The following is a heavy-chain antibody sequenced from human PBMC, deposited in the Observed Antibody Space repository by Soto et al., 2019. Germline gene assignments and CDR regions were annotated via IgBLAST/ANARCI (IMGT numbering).Heavy chain of an antibody. CDR2: IDHSGST. J-gene: IGHJ4*02. CDR3: ATRRPFDY. CDR1: GGSFSGYY. Sequence: SETLSLTCAVYGGSFSGYYWSWIRQPPGKGLEWIGEIDHSGSTNYNPSLKSRVTISVGTSKNQFSLKLSSVTAADTAVYYCATRRPFDYWGQGTLVTVSS. V-gene: IGHV4-34*01.